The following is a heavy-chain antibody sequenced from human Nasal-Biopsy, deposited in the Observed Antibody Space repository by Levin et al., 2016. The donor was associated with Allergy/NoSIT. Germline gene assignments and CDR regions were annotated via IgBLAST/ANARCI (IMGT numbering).Heavy chain of an antibody. CDR2: IYPNGDT. V-gene: IGHV4-59*01. D-gene: IGHD3-10*01. CDR1: GDLINTDY. Sequence: SETLSLTCTVSGDLINTDYWTWIRQPPGQGLEWIGQIYPNGDTSYSPSLRDRLTILIDTSKNQFSLKLNSVIAADTAVYYCARAPMVRGRVSGYFALWGRGTLVTVSS. CDR3: ARAPMVRGRVSGYFAL. J-gene: IGHJ2*01.